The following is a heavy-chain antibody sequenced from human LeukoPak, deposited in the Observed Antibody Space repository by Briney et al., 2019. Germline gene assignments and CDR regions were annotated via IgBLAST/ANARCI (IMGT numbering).Heavy chain of an antibody. CDR1: GGTFSSYA. Sequence: SVKVSCKASGGTFSSYAISWVRQAPGQGLEWMGRIIPIFGTANYAQKFQGRVTITTDESTSTAYMELSSLRSEDTAVYYCARDKATVTPEGAWFDPWGQGTLVTVSS. V-gene: IGHV1-69*05. CDR2: IIPIFGTA. D-gene: IGHD4-17*01. CDR3: ARDKATVTPEGAWFDP. J-gene: IGHJ5*02.